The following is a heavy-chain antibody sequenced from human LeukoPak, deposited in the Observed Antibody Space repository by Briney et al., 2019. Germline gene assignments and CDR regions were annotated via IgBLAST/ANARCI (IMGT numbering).Heavy chain of an antibody. CDR3: ATASNTNYYYYMDV. CDR1: AYSISSGYY. J-gene: IGHJ6*03. Sequence: SETLSLTCTVSAYSISSGYYWAGIRQPPGKGLEWIGSMYQSGSTYYNPSLESRVTISEDTSNKQFSLNLSTVTAPDTAVYYCATASNTNYYYYMDVWGKGTTVTVSS. CDR2: MYQSGST. D-gene: IGHD3-3*01. V-gene: IGHV4-38-2*02.